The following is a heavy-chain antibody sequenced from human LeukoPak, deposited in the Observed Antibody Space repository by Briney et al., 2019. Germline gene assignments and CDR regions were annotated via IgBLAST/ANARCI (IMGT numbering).Heavy chain of an antibody. CDR2: INAYHGNT. Sequence: ASLKVSCKASGYTFTNYGISWVRQAPGQGLEWMGWINAYHGNTNYAQKLQGRVTLTTDTSTSTAYMELKSLRSDDTAVYYCARDGGDLDYWGQGTLVTVSS. D-gene: IGHD2-21*02. V-gene: IGHV1-18*01. CDR3: ARDGGDLDY. J-gene: IGHJ4*02. CDR1: GYTFTNYG.